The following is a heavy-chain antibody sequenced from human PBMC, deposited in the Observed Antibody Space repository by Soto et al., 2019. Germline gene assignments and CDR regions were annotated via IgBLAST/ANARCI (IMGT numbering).Heavy chain of an antibody. CDR3: ARDAVAGNLDYYYYGMDV. CDR2: ISYDGSNK. V-gene: IGHV3-30-3*01. Sequence: PGGSLRLSCAASGFTFSSYAMHWVRQAPGKGLEWVAVISYDGSNKYYADSVKGRFTISRDNSKNTLYLQMNSLRAEDTAVYYCARDAVAGNLDYYYYGMDVWGQGTTVTVSS. CDR1: GFTFSSYA. D-gene: IGHD6-19*01. J-gene: IGHJ6*02.